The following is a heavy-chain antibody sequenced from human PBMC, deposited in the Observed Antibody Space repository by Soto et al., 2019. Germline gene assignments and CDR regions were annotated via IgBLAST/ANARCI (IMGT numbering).Heavy chain of an antibody. CDR3: ARERFTMTGGVITTAWFDP. Sequence: PSETLSLTCSASGGSISSYYWNWIRQAPGKGLEWIGYISNSGTSYYNPSLRGRVTISADTSKNQFSLKMTSVTAADTAVYFCARERFTMTGGVITTAWFDPWGPGTRVTVSS. J-gene: IGHJ5*02. CDR2: ISNSGTS. V-gene: IGHV4-59*01. CDR1: GGSISSYY. D-gene: IGHD3-16*02.